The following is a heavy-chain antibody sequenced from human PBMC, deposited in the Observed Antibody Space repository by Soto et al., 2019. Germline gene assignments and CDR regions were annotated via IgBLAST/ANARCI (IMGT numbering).Heavy chain of an antibody. V-gene: IGHV3-23*01. J-gene: IGHJ4*02. Sequence: GGALRRSCAASGFTFRNYGMNLVRQAPGKGLEWISAVSGSGGSTYYGDSVKGRFTISRDNSEDTLYLQMNNLRAEDTAVYYCAHPPDYNWNDYWGQGTLVTVSS. CDR2: VSGSGGST. CDR3: AHPPDYNWNDY. CDR1: GFTFRNYG. D-gene: IGHD1-20*01.